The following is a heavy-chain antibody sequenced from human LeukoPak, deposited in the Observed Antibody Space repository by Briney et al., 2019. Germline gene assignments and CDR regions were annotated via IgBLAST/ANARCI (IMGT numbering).Heavy chain of an antibody. D-gene: IGHD2-2*01. CDR1: GFTFSSYA. CDR2: ISSSSSYI. Sequence: PGGSLRLSCAASGFTFSSYAMSWVRQAPGKGLEWVSSISSSSSYIYYADSVKGRFTISRDNAKNSLYLQMNSLRAEDTAVYYCAREWVVPAAMDYWGQGTLVTVSS. V-gene: IGHV3-21*01. J-gene: IGHJ4*02. CDR3: AREWVVPAAMDY.